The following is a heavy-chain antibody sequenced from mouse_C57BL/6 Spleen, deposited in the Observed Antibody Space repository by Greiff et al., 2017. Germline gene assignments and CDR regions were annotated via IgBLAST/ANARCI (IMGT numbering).Heavy chain of an antibody. CDR1: GYTFTSYW. CDR2: IDPSDSYT. Sequence: VQLQQPGAELVMPGASVKLSCKASGYTFTSYWMHWVKQRPGQGLEWIGEIDPSDSYTNYNQKFKGKSTLTVDKSSSPAYMQLSSLTSEDSAVDDCARDPDGSSYVGFAYWGQGTLVTVSA. CDR3: ARDPDGSSYVGFAY. V-gene: IGHV1-69*01. D-gene: IGHD1-1*01. J-gene: IGHJ3*01.